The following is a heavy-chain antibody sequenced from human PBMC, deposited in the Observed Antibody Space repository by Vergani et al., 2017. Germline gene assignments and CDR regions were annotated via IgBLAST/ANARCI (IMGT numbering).Heavy chain of an antibody. Sequence: QVQLVQSGAEVKKPGASVKVSCKASGYTFTGYYMHWVRQAPGQGLEWMGWINPNSGGTNYAQKFQGRVTMTRDTSISTAYMELGRLRSDDTAVYYCARVGYYYDSSGYPFDAFDIWGQGTMVTVSS. CDR3: ARVGYYYDSSGYPFDAFDI. CDR1: GYTFTGYY. D-gene: IGHD3-22*01. V-gene: IGHV1-2*02. CDR2: INPNSGGT. J-gene: IGHJ3*02.